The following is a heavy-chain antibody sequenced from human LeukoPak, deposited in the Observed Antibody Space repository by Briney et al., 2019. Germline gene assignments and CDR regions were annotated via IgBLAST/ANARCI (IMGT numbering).Heavy chain of an antibody. V-gene: IGHV6-1*01. J-gene: IGHJ5*02. CDR3: ARQGVRYKYRSGWLTYNWFDP. D-gene: IGHD6-19*01. CDR1: GDSVSSNSAA. CDR2: TYYRSTWYT. Sequence: SQTLSLTCAISGDSVSSNSAAWNWIRQSPSRGLEWLGRTYYRSTWYTDYAASVKSRISIGPNTSKNQFSLHLSSVTPDDTAVYYCARQGVRYKYRSGWLTYNWFDPWGQGTLVNVSS.